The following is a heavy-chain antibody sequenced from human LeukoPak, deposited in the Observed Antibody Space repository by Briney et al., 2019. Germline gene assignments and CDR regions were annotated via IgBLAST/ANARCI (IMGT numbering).Heavy chain of an antibody. CDR1: GDSVSSYSAG. V-gene: IGHV6-1*01. J-gene: IGHJ4*02. CDR2: TYYRSKWYI. D-gene: IGHD3-10*01. Sequence: SQTLSLTCAISGDSVSSYSAGWNWIRQSPSRGLEWLGRTYYRSKWYIDYAVSVKSRISINPDTSKNQVSLQLDSVTPEDTAVYYCARGGYYYGSVTGVLYYFDYWGQGTLVTVSS. CDR3: ARGGYYYGSVTGVLYYFDY.